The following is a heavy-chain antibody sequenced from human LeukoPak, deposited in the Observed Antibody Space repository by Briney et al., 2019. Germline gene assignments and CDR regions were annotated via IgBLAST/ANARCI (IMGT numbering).Heavy chain of an antibody. V-gene: IGHV4-34*01. J-gene: IGHJ4*02. CDR1: GGSFSGYY. CDR3: ARGRAYYDILTGRTGPIDY. Sequence: SETLSLTCAVYGGSFSGYYWSWIRQPPGKGLEWIGEINHSGGTNYNPPLKSRVTISVDTSKNQFSLKLSSVTAADTAVYYCARGRAYYDILTGRTGPIDYWGQGTLVTVSS. D-gene: IGHD3-9*01. CDR2: INHSGGT.